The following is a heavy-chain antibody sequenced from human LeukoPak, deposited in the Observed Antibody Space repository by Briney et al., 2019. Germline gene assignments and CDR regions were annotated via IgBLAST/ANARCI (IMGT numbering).Heavy chain of an antibody. CDR3: ARSSGGDDWYFDL. Sequence: SQTLSLTCTFSGGSISSGGYYWNWIRQPPGKGLEWIGYMYQSGSTYYNPSLKSRVTISVDTFKKQFSLKLSSVTAADTALYYCARSSGGDDWYFDLWGRGTLVTVSS. D-gene: IGHD2-21*02. CDR2: MYQSGST. J-gene: IGHJ2*01. CDR1: GGSISSGGYY. V-gene: IGHV4-30-2*01.